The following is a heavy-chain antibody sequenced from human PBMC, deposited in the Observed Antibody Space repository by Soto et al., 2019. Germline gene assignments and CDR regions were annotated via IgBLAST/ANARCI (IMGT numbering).Heavy chain of an antibody. V-gene: IGHV4-38-2*01. CDR3: ATGAGTDYYYYGMDV. D-gene: IGHD6-19*01. Sequence: ETLSLTCAVSGFSISSRYYWGWIRQPPGKGLEWIGSIYHSGSTYYNPSLKSRVTISIDTSKNQFSLKLNSVTAADTAVYYCATGAGTDYYYYGMDVWGQGTTVTVSS. CDR1: GFSISSRYY. J-gene: IGHJ6*02. CDR2: IYHSGST.